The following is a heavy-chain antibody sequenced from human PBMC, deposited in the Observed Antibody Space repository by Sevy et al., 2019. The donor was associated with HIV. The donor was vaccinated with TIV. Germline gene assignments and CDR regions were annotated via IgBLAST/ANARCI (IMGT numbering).Heavy chain of an antibody. V-gene: IGHV1-8*03. J-gene: IGHJ5*02. CDR3: ARGIGSNSWHHWWWFDP. Sequence: ASVKVSCKASGYNFNNYDINWVRQANGQGLGWMGWMNPKSGNTVYGRKFQGRVTFTRNTSTNTAYMELTSLRSDDTAVYFCARGIGSNSWHHWWWFDPWGQGTLVTVSS. CDR1: GYNFNNYD. CDR2: MNPKSGNT. D-gene: IGHD6-13*01.